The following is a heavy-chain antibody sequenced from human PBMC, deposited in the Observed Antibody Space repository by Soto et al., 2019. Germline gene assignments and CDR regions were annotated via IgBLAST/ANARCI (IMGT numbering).Heavy chain of an antibody. CDR3: ARDNRDCSGGSCYSGPHFDY. D-gene: IGHD2-15*01. J-gene: IGHJ4*02. V-gene: IGHV3-64*01. CDR1: GFTFSSYA. Sequence: PGGSLRLSCAASGFTFSSYAMHWVRQAPGKGLEYVSGISSNGGSTYYANSVKGRFTISRDNSKNTLYLQMGSLRAEDMAVYYCARDNRDCSGGSCYSGPHFDYWGQGTLVTVSS. CDR2: ISSNGGST.